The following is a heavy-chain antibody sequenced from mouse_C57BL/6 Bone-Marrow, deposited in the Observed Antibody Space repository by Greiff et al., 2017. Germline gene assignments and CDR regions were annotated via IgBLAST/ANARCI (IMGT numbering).Heavy chain of an antibody. CDR2: IWRGSST. V-gene: IGHV2-5*01. Sequence: VQLQQSGPGLVQPSQCLSLTCTVSGFSLTSYGVHWVRQSPGKGLEWLGVIWRGSSTDYNAAFMYSQSILNVNSQCQVFFKLNSLQAYDDAIYYCAKNINDYGSIDYWGQGTTLTVSS. CDR1: GFSLTSYG. D-gene: IGHD1-1*01. CDR3: AKNINDYGSIDY. J-gene: IGHJ2*01.